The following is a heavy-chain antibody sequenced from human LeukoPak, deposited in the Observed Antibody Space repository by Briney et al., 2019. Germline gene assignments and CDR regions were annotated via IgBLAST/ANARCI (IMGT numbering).Heavy chain of an antibody. CDR1: GFTFSSYC. CDR2: ISSSSSTL. Sequence: GGSLRLSCAASGFTFSSYCMNWVRQAPGKGLEWVSYISSSSSTLYYADSVKGRFTISRDNAKNSLYLQMTSLRDEDTAVYYCARGVVRYFDYWGQGALVTVSS. V-gene: IGHV3-48*02. CDR3: ARGVVRYFDY. D-gene: IGHD3-9*01. J-gene: IGHJ4*02.